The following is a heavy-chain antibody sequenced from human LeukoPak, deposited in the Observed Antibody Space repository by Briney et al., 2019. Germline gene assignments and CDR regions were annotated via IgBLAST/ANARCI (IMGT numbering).Heavy chain of an antibody. CDR1: GFTFSSYS. CDR2: ISSSSTSI. D-gene: IGHD3-22*01. J-gene: IGHJ4*02. CDR3: ARRVPNQVVTDYFDY. V-gene: IGHV3-48*04. Sequence: GGSLRLSCAASGFTFSSYSMNWVRQAPGKGLEWVSYISSSSTSIYYADSVKGRFTISRDNAKNSLFLQMNCLRAEDTAVYYCARRVPNQVVTDYFDYWGQGTLVTVSS.